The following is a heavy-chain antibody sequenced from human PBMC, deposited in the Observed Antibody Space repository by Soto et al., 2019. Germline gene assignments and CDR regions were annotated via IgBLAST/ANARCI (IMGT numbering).Heavy chain of an antibody. CDR2: IYWDDDK. J-gene: IGHJ4*02. V-gene: IGHV2-5*02. Sequence: GSGPTLVNPTQTLTLTCTFSGFSLSTSGVGVGWIRQPPGKALEWLALIYWDDDKRYSPSLESRLTITKDTSKNQVVLIMTNMDPMDTGTYYCAHKGPEDWPLDYWGQGTLVTVSS. D-gene: IGHD3-9*01. CDR1: GFSLSTSGVG. CDR3: AHKGPEDWPLDY.